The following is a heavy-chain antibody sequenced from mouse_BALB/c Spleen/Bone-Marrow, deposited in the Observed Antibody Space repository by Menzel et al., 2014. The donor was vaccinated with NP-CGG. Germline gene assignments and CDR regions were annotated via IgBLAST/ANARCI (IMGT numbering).Heavy chain of an antibody. V-gene: IGHV1-7*01. D-gene: IGHD1-1*01. CDR1: GYTFTSYW. CDR2: INPSTGYT. Sequence: VQRVESGAELAKPGASVKMSCKASGYTFTSYWMHWVKQRPGQGLEWIGYINPSTGYTEYNQKFKDKATLTADKPSSTAYMQLSSLTSEDSAVYYCARQITTVDYAMDYWGQGTSVTVSS. CDR3: ARQITTVDYAMDY. J-gene: IGHJ4*01.